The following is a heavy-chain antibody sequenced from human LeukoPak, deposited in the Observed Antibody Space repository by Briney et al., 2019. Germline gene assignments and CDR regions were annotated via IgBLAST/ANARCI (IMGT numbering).Heavy chain of an antibody. J-gene: IGHJ4*02. CDR3: ARLGDSGSYSYYFDY. D-gene: IGHD1-26*01. CDR2: IYYSGST. V-gene: IGHV4-39*07. CDR1: GGSISSSSYY. Sequence: SETLSLTCTVSGGSISSSSYYWGWIRQPPGKGLEWIGSIYYSGSTYYNPSLKSRVTISVDTSKNQFSLKLSSVTAADTAVYYCARLGDSGSYSYYFDYWGQGTLVTVSS.